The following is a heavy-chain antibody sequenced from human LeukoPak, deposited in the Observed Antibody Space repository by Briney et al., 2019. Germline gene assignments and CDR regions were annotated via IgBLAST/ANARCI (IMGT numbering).Heavy chain of an antibody. CDR1: GFTFSSYA. CDR3: AKVLAYYFDH. V-gene: IGHV3-23*01. CDR2: IGSGT. Sequence: PGGSLRLSCGASGFTFSSYAMSWVRQAPGKGLEWVSAIGSGTYYADSVKGRFTIPRDNSKNTLYLQMNSLRAEDTAVYYCAKVLAYYFDHWGQGTLVTVSS. J-gene: IGHJ4*02.